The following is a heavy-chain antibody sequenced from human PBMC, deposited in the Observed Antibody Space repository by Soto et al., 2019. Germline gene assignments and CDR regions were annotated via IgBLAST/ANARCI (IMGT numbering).Heavy chain of an antibody. CDR2: IYSGGST. J-gene: IGHJ6*02. Sequence: GGSLRLSCAASGFTVSSNYMSWVRQAPGKGLEWVSVIYSGGSTYYADSVKGRFTISRDNSKNTLYLQMNSLRAEDTAVYYCARATPWCRPLHYGMDVWGQGTTVTVSS. V-gene: IGHV3-53*01. CDR3: ARATPWCRPLHYGMDV. D-gene: IGHD2-8*01. CDR1: GFTVSSNY.